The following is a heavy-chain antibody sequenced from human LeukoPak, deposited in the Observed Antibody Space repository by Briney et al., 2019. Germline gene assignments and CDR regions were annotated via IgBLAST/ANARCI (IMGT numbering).Heavy chain of an antibody. D-gene: IGHD2/OR15-2a*01. CDR1: GYTFTSYD. CDR2: MNPNSGNT. CDR3: AKGVPGILYHGMDV. J-gene: IGHJ6*02. Sequence: ASVTVSCKASGYTFTSYDINWVRQAPGQGLEWMGWMNPNSGNTGYTQKFQGRVTMTRNTSISTAYMELSSLRSEDTAVYYCAKGVPGILYHGMDVWGQGTTVIVSS. V-gene: IGHV1-8*01.